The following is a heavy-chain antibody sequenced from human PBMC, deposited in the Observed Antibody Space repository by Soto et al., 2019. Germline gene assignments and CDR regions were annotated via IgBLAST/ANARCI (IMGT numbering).Heavy chain of an antibody. V-gene: IGHV3-30-3*01. Sequence: QVQLVESGGGVVQPGRSPRLSCAASGFTFSSYAMHWVRQAPGKGLEWVAVISYDGSNKYYADSVKGRFTISRDNSKNTLYLQMNSLRAEDTAVYYCARRPVGIAVAGDNWFDPWGQGTLVTVSS. CDR1: GFTFSSYA. D-gene: IGHD6-19*01. J-gene: IGHJ5*02. CDR2: ISYDGSNK. CDR3: ARRPVGIAVAGDNWFDP.